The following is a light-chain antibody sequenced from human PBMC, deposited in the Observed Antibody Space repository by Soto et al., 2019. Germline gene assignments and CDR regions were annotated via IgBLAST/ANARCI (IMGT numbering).Light chain of an antibody. V-gene: IGKV3-20*01. J-gene: IGKJ1*01. CDR3: PQYGSSPT. CDR1: QSVSSNY. CDR2: DVS. Sequence: EIVLTQSPGTLSLSPGERATLSCRSSQSVSSNYLAWYQQKPDQAPRLVIYDVSGRATGIPDRFSGSGSGTDFTLTISRLEPEDFAVSYCPQYGSSPTFGQGTKVEIK.